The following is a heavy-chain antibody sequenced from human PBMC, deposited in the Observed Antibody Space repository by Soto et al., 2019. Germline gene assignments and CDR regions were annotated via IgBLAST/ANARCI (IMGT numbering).Heavy chain of an antibody. V-gene: IGHV3-48*02. CDR3: ARGGSARPDY. D-gene: IGHD3-10*01. CDR2: ISRGPVTP. Sequence: EVQLVNSGGGLVQPGGSLRLSCVVSGFTFSSYGMNWVRXXPGKGLEWVSYISRGPVTPNYADSVKCRFXISIDNAKSSLYLPLNSLSDDDTAVYXCARGGSARPDYGGKGTLVIVSS. J-gene: IGHJ4*02. CDR1: GFTFSSYG.